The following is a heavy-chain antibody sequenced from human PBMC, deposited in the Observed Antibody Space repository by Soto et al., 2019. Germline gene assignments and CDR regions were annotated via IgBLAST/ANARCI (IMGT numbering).Heavy chain of an antibody. CDR3: ARLYGSGTYYTEDY. V-gene: IGHV4-39*01. Sequence: QLQLQEPGPGLVKPSETLSLTCTVSGGSIIPSSYYWGWIRQPPGKGLEWIGSVDYSGGTYYNPSLKSRVIISVDTSKNQFSLKLSSVTAADTAVYYCARLYGSGTYYTEDYWAQGTLVTVSS. D-gene: IGHD3-10*01. CDR2: VDYSGGT. J-gene: IGHJ4*02. CDR1: GGSIIPSSYY.